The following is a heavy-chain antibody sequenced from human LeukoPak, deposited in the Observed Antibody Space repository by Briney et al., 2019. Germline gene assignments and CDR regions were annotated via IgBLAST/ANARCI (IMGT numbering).Heavy chain of an antibody. CDR2: ISGSGGST. CDR1: GFTFSSYA. J-gene: IGHJ4*02. D-gene: IGHD5-18*01. CDR3: ANLQLSLASSPY. V-gene: IGHV3-23*01. Sequence: QPGGSLRLSCAASGFTFSSYAMSWVRQAPGKGLEWVSAISGSGGSTYYADSVKGRFTISRDNSKNTLHLQMNSLRAEDTAVYYCANLQLSLASSPYWGQGTLVTVSS.